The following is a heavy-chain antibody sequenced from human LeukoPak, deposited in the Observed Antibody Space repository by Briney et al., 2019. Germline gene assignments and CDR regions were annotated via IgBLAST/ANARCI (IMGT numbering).Heavy chain of an antibody. CDR3: ARDPGGLWLLKTVNYYFDY. Sequence: PGGSLRLSCAASGFNFSSYAMSWVRQAPGKRLECVSAISGSGGSTYYADSVKGRFTISRDNSKNTLYLKMSSLRAEDTAVYYCARDPGGLWLLKTVNYYFDYWGQGTLVTVSS. CDR1: GFNFSSYA. V-gene: IGHV3-23*01. CDR2: ISGSGGST. D-gene: IGHD5-18*01. J-gene: IGHJ4*02.